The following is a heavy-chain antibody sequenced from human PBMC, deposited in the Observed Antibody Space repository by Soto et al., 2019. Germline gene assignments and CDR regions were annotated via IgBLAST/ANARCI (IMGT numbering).Heavy chain of an antibody. Sequence: GGSLRLSCTASGFTFSENGMNWVRQAPGKGLEWVSFISIGSTSISYADAVKGRFTISRDNAKNSLSLQMNSLRDEDTAVYFCARGVIVYGSWSYYGYGMDVWGQGTTVTVSS. D-gene: IGHD3-10*01. CDR1: GFTFSENG. V-gene: IGHV3-48*02. CDR3: ARGVIVYGSWSYYGYGMDV. CDR2: ISIGSTSI. J-gene: IGHJ6*02.